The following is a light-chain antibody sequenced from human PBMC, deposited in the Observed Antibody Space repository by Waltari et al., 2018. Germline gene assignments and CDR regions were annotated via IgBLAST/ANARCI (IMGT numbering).Light chain of an antibody. CDR1: GRDGGYFNS. Sequence: QSALTQPRSVSGSPGQSVTISCAGTGRDGGYFNSVSWYQQHPGKAPNLVIFDVTKRPSGVPDRFSGSKSGTSASLTVSGLQAEDEADYYCCSYAGIWVFGGGTKLTVL. J-gene: IGLJ3*02. CDR2: DVT. CDR3: CSYAGIWV. V-gene: IGLV2-11*01.